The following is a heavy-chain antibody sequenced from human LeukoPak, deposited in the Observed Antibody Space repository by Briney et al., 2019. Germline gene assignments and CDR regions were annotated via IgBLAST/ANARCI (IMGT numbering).Heavy chain of an antibody. CDR1: GGSISSGSSY. Sequence: SQTLSLTCTVSGGSISSGSSYWSWIRQPAVKGLEWIGRIYTNGSTNYNPSLKSRVTISVDTSKNHFSLQLGSVTAADTAVYYCARGVSSFGELFPDYWGQGTLVTVSS. CDR2: IYTNGST. V-gene: IGHV4-61*02. J-gene: IGHJ4*02. D-gene: IGHD3-10*01. CDR3: ARGVSSFGELFPDY.